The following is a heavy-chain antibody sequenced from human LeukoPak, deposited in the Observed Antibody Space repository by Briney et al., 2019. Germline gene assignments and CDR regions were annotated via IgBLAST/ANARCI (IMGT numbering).Heavy chain of an antibody. V-gene: IGHV3-30-3*01. CDR3: ASRKDTPHLPDY. CDR1: DFTFSTYA. Sequence: GGSLRLSCAVSDFTFSTYAMLWVRQAPDKGLEWVAVISYDGGKKYYADSVKGRFTISRDNSKNTLYLQMNSLRTEDTAVYYCASRKDTPHLPDYWGQGTLVTVSS. J-gene: IGHJ4*02. CDR2: ISYDGGKK. D-gene: IGHD5-18*01.